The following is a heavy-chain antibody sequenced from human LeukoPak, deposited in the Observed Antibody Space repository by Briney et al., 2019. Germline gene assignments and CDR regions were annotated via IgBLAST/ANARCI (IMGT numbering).Heavy chain of an antibody. CDR3: ATSPTTVTTTFDY. V-gene: IGHV3-23*01. D-gene: IGHD4-17*01. CDR2: LIASGPST. Sequence: SRLIASGPSTYYAPSVKARFTIYRENYKKTVYVQMNSVRAEETALYYCATSPTTVTTTFDYWGQGTLVTVSS. J-gene: IGHJ4*02.